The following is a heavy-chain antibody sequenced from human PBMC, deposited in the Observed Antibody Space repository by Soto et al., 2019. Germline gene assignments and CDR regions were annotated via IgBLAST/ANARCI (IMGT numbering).Heavy chain of an antibody. CDR3: VIDLNYKFFFDL. Sequence: EGQVVESGGDLVQPGDSLTISCAASGFTFSTYAMSWVRQAPGKGLEWVSGIHKTGTIPFYADSVKGRFTISRYNSKNTLYLHMRSLRDGDTAVYYCVIDLNYKFFFDLWGQGTLVTVSS. D-gene: IGHD3-10*01. CDR1: GFTFSTYA. V-gene: IGHV3-23*05. J-gene: IGHJ4*02. CDR2: IHKTGTIP.